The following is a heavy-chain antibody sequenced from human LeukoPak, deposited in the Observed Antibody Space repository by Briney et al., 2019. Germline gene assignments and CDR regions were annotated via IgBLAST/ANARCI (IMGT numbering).Heavy chain of an antibody. V-gene: IGHV3-23*01. CDR3: AQDLAYIRFDN. CDR1: GFAFRGYG. CDR2: ISGSGGST. J-gene: IGHJ4*01. D-gene: IGHD1-1*01. Sequence: GRSLRGSCAASGFAFRGYGMSGVRESLWECVYWFSAISGSGGSTYYAESVKGRFTISRDNSKNRVYLQMDSLRFEDAAVYSCAQDLAYIRFDNWGHGTLVTVSS.